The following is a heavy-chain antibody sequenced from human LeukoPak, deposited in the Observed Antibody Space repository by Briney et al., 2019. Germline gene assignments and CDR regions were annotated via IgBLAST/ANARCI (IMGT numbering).Heavy chain of an antibody. J-gene: IGHJ4*02. CDR3: ARATYDSSGYQLDFDY. Sequence: ASVKVSCKASGYTFTGNYMHWVRQAPGQGLEWMGITNPSSGSRSYAQKFQGRVTLTRDTSTSTVYMELSSLRSEDTAVYYCARATYDSSGYQLDFDYWGQGTLVTVSS. CDR2: TNPSSGSR. V-gene: IGHV1-46*01. D-gene: IGHD3-22*01. CDR1: GYTFTGNY.